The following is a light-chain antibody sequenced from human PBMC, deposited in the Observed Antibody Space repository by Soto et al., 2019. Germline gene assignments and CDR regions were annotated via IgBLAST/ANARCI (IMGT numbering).Light chain of an antibody. Sequence: QSALTQPASVSGSPGQSITVSCTGTSSDIGGYIFVSWYQQHPCKAPKLEIYDIKNRPSVVSKRVTGSKSRNTASLTISRLQAEDEDGYYCVSYTARSSYVFGTGTKVTV. CDR2: DIK. V-gene: IGLV2-14*01. CDR3: VSYTARSSYV. CDR1: SSDIGGYIF. J-gene: IGLJ1*01.